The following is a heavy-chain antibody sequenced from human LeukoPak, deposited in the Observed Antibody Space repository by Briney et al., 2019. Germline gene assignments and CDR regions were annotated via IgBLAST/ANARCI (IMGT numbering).Heavy chain of an antibody. CDR1: GFTFSSYG. Sequence: PGGSLRLSCAASGFTFSSYGMHWVRQAPGKGLEWVAVISYDGSNKYYADSVKGRFTISRDNSKSMLYLQMNSLRADDTAIYYCAKLATGTTYNWGQGTLVTVSS. V-gene: IGHV3-30*18. D-gene: IGHD1-1*01. CDR2: ISYDGSNK. J-gene: IGHJ4*02. CDR3: AKLATGTTYN.